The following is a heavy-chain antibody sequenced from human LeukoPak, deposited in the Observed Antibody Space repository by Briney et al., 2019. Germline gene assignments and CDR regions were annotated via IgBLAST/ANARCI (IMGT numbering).Heavy chain of an antibody. V-gene: IGHV4-31*11. CDR1: GGSFSGSY. CDR2: IYYSGST. J-gene: IGHJ4*02. Sequence: SETLSLTCAVYGGSFSGSYWSWIRQHPGKGLEWIGYIYYSGSTYYNPSLKSRVTISVDTSKNQFSLKLSSVTAADTAVYYCARGRYYYDSSGYVDYWGQGTLVTVSS. CDR3: ARGRYYYDSSGYVDY. D-gene: IGHD3-22*01.